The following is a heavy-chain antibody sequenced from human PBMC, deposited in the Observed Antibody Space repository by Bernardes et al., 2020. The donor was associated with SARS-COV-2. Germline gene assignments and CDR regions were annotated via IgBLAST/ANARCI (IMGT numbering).Heavy chain of an antibody. CDR3: ARGQGDYSSGWYNLDY. CDR2: IYDTWTT. V-gene: IGHV4-59*01. CDR1: GGSITSYY. D-gene: IGHD6-19*01. Sequence: SETLSLTCTVSGGSITSYYWNWIRQPPGKGLEWIGYIYDTWTTNYNPSLKSRVTISVDTSKKQFSLKVISLTAADTAVYYCARGQGDYSSGWYNLDYWGQGTLVTVSS. J-gene: IGHJ4*02.